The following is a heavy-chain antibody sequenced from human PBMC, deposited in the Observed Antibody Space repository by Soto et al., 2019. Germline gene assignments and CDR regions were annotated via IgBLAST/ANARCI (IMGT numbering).Heavy chain of an antibody. V-gene: IGHV3-23*01. CDR1: RVPFSSYA. CDR2: ITGSGGST. CDR3: AKDRLRDGSSRQGCDY. D-gene: IGHD6-6*01. J-gene: IGHJ4*02. Sequence: GGPIRLSCAASRVPFSSYAMSWVRKPKGKGLEWVSSITGSGGSTYSADSVKGRFTISRDNSKNTLFLQMNSLRAEDTAVYYCAKDRLRDGSSRQGCDYWGQGTLVTVSA.